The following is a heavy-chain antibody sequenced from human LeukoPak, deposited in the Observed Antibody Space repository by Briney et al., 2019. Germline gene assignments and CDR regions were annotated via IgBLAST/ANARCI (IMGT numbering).Heavy chain of an antibody. CDR2: IDWDDDK. V-gene: IGHV2-70*04. D-gene: IGHD3-16*01. Sequence: SGPTLVKPTQTLTLTCTFSGFSLSTSGMRVSWIRQPPGKALEWLARIDWDDDKFCSTSLKTRLTISKDTSKNQVVLTMTNMDPGDTAPFFWVGGGGGANIDYWGQGTLVTVSS. J-gene: IGHJ4*02. CDR3: VGGGGGANIDY. CDR1: GFSLSTSGMR.